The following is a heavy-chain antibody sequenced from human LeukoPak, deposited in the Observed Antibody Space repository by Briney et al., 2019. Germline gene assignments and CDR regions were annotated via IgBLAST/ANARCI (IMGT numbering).Heavy chain of an antibody. D-gene: IGHD5-24*01. CDR1: GDRVSSNTTA. V-gene: IGHV6-1*01. CDR2: TYYRSKWYN. CDR3: VRGGQGDGYSADEAFDF. J-gene: IGHJ3*01. Sequence: SQTLSLTCAISGDRVSSNTTACNWIRQSPSRGLEWLGRTYYRSKWYNDYAISVKSRITINPDTSKNHFSLQLNSVTAEDTAVYYCVRGGQGDGYSADEAFDFWGQGTVVTVSS.